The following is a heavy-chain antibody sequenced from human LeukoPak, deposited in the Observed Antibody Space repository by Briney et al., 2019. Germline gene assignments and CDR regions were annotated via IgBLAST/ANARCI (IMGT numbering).Heavy chain of an antibody. CDR3: ARERLPDYYYYGMDV. J-gene: IGHJ6*04. D-gene: IGHD6-25*01. V-gene: IGHV3-30*04. Sequence: PGRSLRLSCAASGLTFSSYAMHWVRQAPGKGLEWVAVISYDGSNKYYADSVKGRFTISRDNSKNTLYLQMNSLRAEDTAVYYCARERLPDYYYYGMDVWGKGTTVTVSS. CDR2: ISYDGSNK. CDR1: GLTFSSYA.